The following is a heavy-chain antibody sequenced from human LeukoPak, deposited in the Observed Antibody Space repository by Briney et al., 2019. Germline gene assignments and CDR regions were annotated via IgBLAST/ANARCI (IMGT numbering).Heavy chain of an antibody. CDR1: GYSISSGYY. CDR2: IYHSGST. J-gene: IGHJ4*02. V-gene: IGHV4-38-2*02. Sequence: SETLSLTCTVSGYSISSGYYWGWILQPPGKGLEWIGSIYHSGSTYYNPSLKSRVTISVDTSKNQFSLKLSSVTAADTAVYYCARSIVATMTPGFYYFDYWGQGTLVTVSS. CDR3: ARSIVATMTPGFYYFDY. D-gene: IGHD5-12*01.